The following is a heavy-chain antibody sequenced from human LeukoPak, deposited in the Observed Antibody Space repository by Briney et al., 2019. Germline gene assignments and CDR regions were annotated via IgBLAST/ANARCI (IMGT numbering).Heavy chain of an antibody. J-gene: IGHJ5*02. V-gene: IGHV4-4*02. CDR3: AREETAMVTSGNWFDP. Sequence: PSGTLSLTCAVSGGSISSSNWWSWVRQPPGKGLEWIGEIYHSGSTNYNPSLKSRVTISVDKSKNQFSLKLSSVTAADTAVYYRAREETAMVTSGNWFDPWGQGTLVTVSS. CDR1: GGSISSSNW. D-gene: IGHD5-18*01. CDR2: IYHSGST.